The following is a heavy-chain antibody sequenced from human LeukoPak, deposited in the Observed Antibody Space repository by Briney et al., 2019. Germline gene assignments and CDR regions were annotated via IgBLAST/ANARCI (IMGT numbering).Heavy chain of an antibody. Sequence: PSETLSLTCTVSGGSINSFYWSWIRQPAGKGLEWIGRINTRGGTIYNPSLQSRVTISVDTSKNQFSLRLSSVTAADTAVYYCARGFGESEYYYYGMDVWGQGTTVTVSS. D-gene: IGHD3-10*01. J-gene: IGHJ6*02. CDR2: INTRGGT. CDR1: GGSINSFY. V-gene: IGHV4-4*07. CDR3: ARGFGESEYYYYGMDV.